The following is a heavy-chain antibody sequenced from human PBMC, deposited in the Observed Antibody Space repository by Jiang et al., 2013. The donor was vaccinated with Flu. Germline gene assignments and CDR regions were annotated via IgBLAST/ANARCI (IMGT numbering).Heavy chain of an antibody. D-gene: IGHD2-15*01. CDR2: IWHDGSNK. CDR3: ARGEDIVVVVAATAWLDY. CDR1: GFTLSSYG. Sequence: VQLVESGGGVVQPGRSLRLSCVASGFTLSSYGMHWVRQAPGKGLEWVAVIWHDGSNKYYADSVKGRFTISRDNSKNTLYLQMNSLRAEDTAVYYCARGEDIVVVVAATAWLDYVGPGNPGHRLL. J-gene: IGHJ4*02. V-gene: IGHV3-33*01.